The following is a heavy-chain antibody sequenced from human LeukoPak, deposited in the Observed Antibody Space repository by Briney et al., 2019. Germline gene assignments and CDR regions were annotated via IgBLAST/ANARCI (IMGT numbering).Heavy chain of an antibody. Sequence: GESLKISCKGSGYSFTSYWIGWVRQMPGKGLEWMGIIYPGDSDTRYSPSFQGQVTISADKSISTAYLQCSSLKASDTAMYYCARQSPYCSSTSCYFDYWGQGTLVTVSS. CDR2: IYPGDSDT. D-gene: IGHD2-2*01. CDR1: GYSFTSYW. CDR3: ARQSPYCSSTSCYFDY. V-gene: IGHV5-51*01. J-gene: IGHJ4*02.